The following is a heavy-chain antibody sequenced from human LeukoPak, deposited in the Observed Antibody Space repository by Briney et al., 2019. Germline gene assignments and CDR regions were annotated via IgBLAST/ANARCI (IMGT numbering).Heavy chain of an antibody. CDR1: GYTFTDYY. CDR3: ARDGAYGSGSYYTAANDY. Sequence: ASVKVSCKASGYTFTDYYMHWVRQAPGQGLEWMGWINPHSGDTNSAQKFQGRVTMTRDTSISTAYMELSRPSSDDTAVYYCARDGAYGSGSYYTAANDYWGQGTLVTVSS. V-gene: IGHV1-2*02. CDR2: INPHSGDT. D-gene: IGHD3-10*01. J-gene: IGHJ4*02.